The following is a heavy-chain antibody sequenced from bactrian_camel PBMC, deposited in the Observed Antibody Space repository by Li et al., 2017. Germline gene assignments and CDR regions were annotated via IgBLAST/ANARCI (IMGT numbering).Heavy chain of an antibody. J-gene: IGHJ4*01. V-gene: IGHV3-2*01. CDR3: ATEVVPYY. Sequence: HVQLVESGGGLVQPGGSLRLSCAVSGFTFSSNGMSWVRQAPGKGLEWVSGIYMDSGKTYYVDSVKGRFTISRDNAKNTVTLGLNSLKIEDMAMYYCATEVVPYYWGQGTQVTVS. D-gene: IGHD7*01. CDR1: GFTFSSNG. CDR2: IYMDSGKT.